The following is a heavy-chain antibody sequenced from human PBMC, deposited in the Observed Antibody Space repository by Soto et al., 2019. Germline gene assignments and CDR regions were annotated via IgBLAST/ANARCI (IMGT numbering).Heavy chain of an antibody. Sequence: GGSLRLSCAASGFTFSSYAMSWVRQAPGKGLEWVSAISGSGGSTYYADSVKGRFTISRDNSKNTLYLQMNSLRAEDADVYYCAKDLRYCSSTSGSYGGSFDIWGQGTMVTVSS. D-gene: IGHD2-2*01. J-gene: IGHJ3*02. CDR3: AKDLRYCSSTSGSYGGSFDI. V-gene: IGHV3-23*01. CDR2: ISGSGGST. CDR1: GFTFSSYA.